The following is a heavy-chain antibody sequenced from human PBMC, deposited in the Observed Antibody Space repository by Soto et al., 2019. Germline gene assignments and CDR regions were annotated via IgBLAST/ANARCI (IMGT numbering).Heavy chain of an antibody. V-gene: IGHV4-34*01. D-gene: IGHD3-9*01. CDR1: GGSFSGYY. J-gene: IGHJ4*02. CDR2: INHSGST. CDR3: ARGRGVYYDILTGYYKF. Sequence: SETLSLTCAVYGGSFSGYYWSWIRQPPGKGLEWIGEINHSGSTNYNPSLKSRVTISVDTSKNQFSLKLSSVTAADTAVYYCARGRGVYYDILTGYYKFWGQGTLVTVSS.